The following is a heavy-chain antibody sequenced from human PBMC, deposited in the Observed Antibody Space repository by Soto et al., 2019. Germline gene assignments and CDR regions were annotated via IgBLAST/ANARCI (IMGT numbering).Heavy chain of an antibody. J-gene: IGHJ4*02. CDR2: INHSGST. Sequence: SETPSLTCAVYGGSFSGYYWSWIRQPPGKGLEWIGEINHSGSTNYNPSLKSRVTISVDTSKNQFSLKLSSVTAADTAVYYCARAPSRWLQYYFDYWGQGTLVTVSS. D-gene: IGHD5-12*01. V-gene: IGHV4-34*01. CDR3: ARAPSRWLQYYFDY. CDR1: GGSFSGYY.